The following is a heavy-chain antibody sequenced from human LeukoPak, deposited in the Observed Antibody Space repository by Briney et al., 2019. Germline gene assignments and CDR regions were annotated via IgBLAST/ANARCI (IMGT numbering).Heavy chain of an antibody. CDR2: INPNSSGT. D-gene: IGHD1-26*01. J-gene: IGHJ4*02. CDR1: GYTFTGYY. V-gene: IGHV1-2*02. CDR3: ARAFSGSLRMGVGY. Sequence: ASVKVSCKASGYTFTGYYMHWVRQAPGQGLEWMGWINPNSSGTNYAQKFQGRVTMTRDTSISTAYMELSRLRSDDTAVYYCARAFSGSLRMGVGYWGQGTLVTVSS.